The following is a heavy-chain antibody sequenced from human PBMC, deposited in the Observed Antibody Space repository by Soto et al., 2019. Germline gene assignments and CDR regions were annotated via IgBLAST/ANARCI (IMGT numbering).Heavy chain of an antibody. J-gene: IGHJ3*02. CDR2: IRSKANSYAT. CDR1: GFTFSGSA. Sequence: GGSLRLSCAASGFTFSGSAMHWVRQASGKGLEWVGRIRSKANSYATAYAASVKGRFTISRDDSKNTAYLQMNSLKTEDTAVYYCTRHIPDPYYYDSSGPYAFDIWGQGTMVTVSS. V-gene: IGHV3-73*01. CDR3: TRHIPDPYYYDSSGPYAFDI. D-gene: IGHD3-22*01.